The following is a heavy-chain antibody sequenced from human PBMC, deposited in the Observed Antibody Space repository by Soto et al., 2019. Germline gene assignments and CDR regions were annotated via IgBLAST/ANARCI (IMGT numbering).Heavy chain of an antibody. Sequence: PGESLKISCKGSGYSFTSYWIGWVRQMPGKGLEWMGIIYPGDSDTRYSPSFQGQVTTSADKSISTAYLQWSSLKASDTAMYYCARPAVYKYSSSWYFDYWGQGTLVTVSS. V-gene: IGHV5-51*01. J-gene: IGHJ4*02. CDR2: IYPGDSDT. CDR3: ARPAVYKYSSSWYFDY. CDR1: GYSFTSYW. D-gene: IGHD6-13*01.